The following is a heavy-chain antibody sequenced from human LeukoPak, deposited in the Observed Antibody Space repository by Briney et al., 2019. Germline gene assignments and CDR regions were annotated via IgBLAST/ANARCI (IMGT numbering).Heavy chain of an antibody. Sequence: GGSLRLSCAASGFTFSSYSMNWVRQAPGKGPEWVSSISSSSSYIYYADSVKGRFTISRDNAKNSLYLQMNSLRAEDTAVYYCAREPYYCSSTSCSDYWGQGTLVTVSS. J-gene: IGHJ4*02. D-gene: IGHD2-2*01. V-gene: IGHV3-21*01. CDR1: GFTFSSYS. CDR2: ISSSSSYI. CDR3: AREPYYCSSTSCSDY.